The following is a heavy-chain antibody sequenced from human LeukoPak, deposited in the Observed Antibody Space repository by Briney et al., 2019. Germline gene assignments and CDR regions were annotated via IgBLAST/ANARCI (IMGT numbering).Heavy chain of an antibody. V-gene: IGHV1-24*01. CDR1: GYTLTELS. Sequence: GASVKVSCKVSGYTLTELSMHWVRQAPGKGLEWMGGFDPEDGETIYAQKFQGRVTMPEDTSTDTAYMELSSLRSEDTAVYYCATEVAARSFDYWGQGTLVTVSS. D-gene: IGHD6-6*01. J-gene: IGHJ4*02. CDR3: ATEVAARSFDY. CDR2: FDPEDGET.